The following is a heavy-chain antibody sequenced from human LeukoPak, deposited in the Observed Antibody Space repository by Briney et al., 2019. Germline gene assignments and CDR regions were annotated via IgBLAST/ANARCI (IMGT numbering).Heavy chain of an antibody. V-gene: IGHV3-33*08. Sequence: GGSLRLSCAASGFTFSSYGMHWVRQAPGKGLGWVAVIWYDGSNKYYADSVKGRFTISRDNSKNTLHLQMNSLRAEDTAVYYCARGLRGPIVGATFYDYWGQGTLVTVSS. D-gene: IGHD1-26*01. J-gene: IGHJ4*02. CDR3: ARGLRGPIVGATFYDY. CDR2: IWYDGSNK. CDR1: GFTFSSYG.